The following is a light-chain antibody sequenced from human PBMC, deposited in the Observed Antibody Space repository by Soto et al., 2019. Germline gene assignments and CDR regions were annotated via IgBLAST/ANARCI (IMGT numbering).Light chain of an antibody. J-gene: IGKJ4*01. V-gene: IGKV3-20*01. CDR2: DTS. CDR1: QSLTNSF. Sequence: EFVLTQSPGTLSLSPGERATLSCRASQSLTNSFIAWYQQRPGQAPRLLIYDTSSRASGIPDRFSGSGSGTDFTLTISRLETEDFAVYYCQQYNNWPRAPLTFGGGTKVDIK. CDR3: QQYNNWPRAPLT.